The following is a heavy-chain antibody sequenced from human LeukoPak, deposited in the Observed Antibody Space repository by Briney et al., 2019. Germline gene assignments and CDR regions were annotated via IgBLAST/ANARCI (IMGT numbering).Heavy chain of an antibody. Sequence: PGGSLRLSCAASGFTFSSYAMSWVRQAPGKGLEWVSAISGSGGSTYYADSVKGRFTISRDNSKNTLYLQMSSLRVEDTAVYYCASPLNYYDTSAYYPQTHDYWGQGALVTVSS. J-gene: IGHJ4*02. D-gene: IGHD3-22*01. CDR2: ISGSGGST. CDR1: GFTFSSYA. CDR3: ASPLNYYDTSAYYPQTHDY. V-gene: IGHV3-23*01.